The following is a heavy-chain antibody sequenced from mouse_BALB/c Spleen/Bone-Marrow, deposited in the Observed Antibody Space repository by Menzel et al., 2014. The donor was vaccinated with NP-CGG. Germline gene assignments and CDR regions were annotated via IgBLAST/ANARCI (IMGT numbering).Heavy chain of an antibody. Sequence: EVQGVESGGGLVQPGGSRKLSCAASGFTFSDYGMAWVRQAPGKGPEWVAFISNLAYSIYYTDTVTGRFTISRENAKNTLYLEISSLRSEDTAMYYCARALAYGSSFDYWGQGTTLTVSP. J-gene: IGHJ2*01. D-gene: IGHD1-1*01. CDR2: ISNLAYSI. CDR1: GFTFSDYG. CDR3: ARALAYGSSFDY. V-gene: IGHV5-15*02.